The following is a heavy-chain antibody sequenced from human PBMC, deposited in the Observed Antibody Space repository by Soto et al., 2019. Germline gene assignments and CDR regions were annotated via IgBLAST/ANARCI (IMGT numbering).Heavy chain of an antibody. CDR1: GFTFSSYG. CDR3: ARVGFVKYYYYYMDV. J-gene: IGHJ6*03. Sequence: GSLRLPCAASGFTFSSYGMHWVRQAPGKGLEWVAVIWYDGSNKYYADSVKGRVTISVDTSKNQFSLKLSSVTAADTAVYYCARVGFVKYYYYYMDVWGKGTTVTVSS. CDR2: IWYDGSNK. V-gene: IGHV3-33*01. D-gene: IGHD2-21*01.